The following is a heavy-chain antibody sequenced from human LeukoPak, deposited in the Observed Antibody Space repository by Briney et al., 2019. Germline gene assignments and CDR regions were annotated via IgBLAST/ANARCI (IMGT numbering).Heavy chain of an antibody. CDR3: AKAMVRGVIRNYFDY. CDR2: ISGSGGST. D-gene: IGHD3-10*01. V-gene: IGHV3-23*01. Sequence: GGSLRLSCAASGFTFSSYAMSWVRQAPGKGLEWVSAISGSGGSTYYADSVKGRFTISRDNSKNTLYLQMNSLRAEDTAVCYCAKAMVRGVIRNYFDYWGQGTLVTVSS. J-gene: IGHJ4*02. CDR1: GFTFSSYA.